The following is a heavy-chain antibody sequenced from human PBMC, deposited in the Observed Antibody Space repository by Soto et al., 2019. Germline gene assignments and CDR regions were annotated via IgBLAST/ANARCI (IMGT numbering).Heavy chain of an antibody. V-gene: IGHV4-34*01. CDR3: ARGGWYVDY. CDR2: INHSGST. CDR1: GGYFSGYY. J-gene: IGHJ4*02. D-gene: IGHD6-19*01. Sequence: PSEPMSLTYAVYGGYFSGYYWSWIRQPPGKGLEWIGEINHSGSTNYNPSLKSRVIISVDRSNNQFSLKLTSVTAADTAVYFCARGGWYVDYWGQGTLVTVSS.